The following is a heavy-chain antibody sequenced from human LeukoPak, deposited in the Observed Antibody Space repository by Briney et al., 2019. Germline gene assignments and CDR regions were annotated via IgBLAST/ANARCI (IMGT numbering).Heavy chain of an antibody. CDR3: AREEFTGSYQTGNV. Sequence: PSETLSLTCAVYGGSFSTYYWSWIRQPPGKGLEWIGEINHSGSTNYNPSLKSRVTLSVDTSKNQFSLKLSSVTAADMAVYYCAREEFTGSYQTGNVWGKGTTVTVSS. D-gene: IGHD1-26*01. CDR1: GGSFSTYY. CDR2: INHSGST. V-gene: IGHV4-34*01. J-gene: IGHJ6*04.